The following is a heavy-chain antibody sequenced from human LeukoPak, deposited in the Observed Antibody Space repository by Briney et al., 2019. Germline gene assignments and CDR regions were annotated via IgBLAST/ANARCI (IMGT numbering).Heavy chain of an antibody. V-gene: IGHV3-23*01. Sequence: GGSLRLSCAASGFTFSIYWMHWVRQAPGKGLEWVSAISGSGGSTYYADSVKGRFTISRDNSKNTLYLQMNSLRAEDTAVYYCANQVVTFDYWGQGTLVTVSS. CDR2: ISGSGGST. CDR3: ANQVVTFDY. CDR1: GFTFSIYW. D-gene: IGHD4-23*01. J-gene: IGHJ4*02.